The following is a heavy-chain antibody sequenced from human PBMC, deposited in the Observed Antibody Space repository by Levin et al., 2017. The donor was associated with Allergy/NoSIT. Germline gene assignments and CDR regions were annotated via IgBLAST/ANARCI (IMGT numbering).Heavy chain of an antibody. V-gene: IGHV3-15*01. CDR3: TTRIVGAITARPAIDY. D-gene: IGHD1-26*01. CDR1: GFTFSNAW. CDR2: IKSKTDGGTT. J-gene: IGHJ4*02. Sequence: PGGSLRLSCAASGFTFSNAWMSWVRQAPGKGLEWVGRIKSKTDGGTTDYAAPVKGRFTISRDDSKNTLYLQMNSLKTEDTAVYYCTTRIVGAITARPAIDYWGQGTLVTVSS.